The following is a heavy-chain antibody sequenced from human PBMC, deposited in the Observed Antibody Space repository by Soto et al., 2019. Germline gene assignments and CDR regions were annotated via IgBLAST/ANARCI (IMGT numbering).Heavy chain of an antibody. CDR2: IHHSGTT. CDR1: GDSVSSSSYY. J-gene: IGHJ5*02. Sequence: QVQLQESGPGLVKPSQTLSLTCTVSGDSVSSSSYYWSWIRQHPGKGLEWIGYIHHSGTTYYNPSLKSRITLSADTSKNQFSLRLSSVTAADTAVYYCASGLGYKAWGQGPWSPSPQ. CDR3: ASGLGYKA. V-gene: IGHV4-31*03. D-gene: IGHD5-12*01.